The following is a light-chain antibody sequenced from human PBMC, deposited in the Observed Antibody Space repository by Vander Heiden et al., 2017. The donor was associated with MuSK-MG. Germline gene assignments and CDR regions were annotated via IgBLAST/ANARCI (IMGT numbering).Light chain of an antibody. CDR3: NSYTRTSTKV. V-gene: IGLV2-14*03. Sequence: QSALTQPASVSGSPGQLITISCTGTSSDVGGYNFVSWYQQHPGKAPKLLIYDVTNRPSGVSNRFSGSKSGTTASLTISGLQAEDEADYYCNSYTRTSTKVFGTGTKVTVL. CDR2: DVT. J-gene: IGLJ1*01. CDR1: SSDVGGYNF.